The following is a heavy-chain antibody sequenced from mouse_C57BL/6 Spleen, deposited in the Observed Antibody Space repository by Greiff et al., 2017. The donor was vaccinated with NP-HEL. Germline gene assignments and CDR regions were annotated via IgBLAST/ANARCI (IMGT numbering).Heavy chain of an antibody. CDR3: ARGMYYGSSYGWYFDV. V-gene: IGHV1-69*01. J-gene: IGHJ1*03. D-gene: IGHD1-1*01. CDR2: IDPSDSYT. Sequence: QVQLQQPGAELVMPGASVKLSCKASGYTFTSYWMHWVKQRPGQGLEWIGEIDPSDSYTNYNQKFKGKSTLTVDKSSSTAYMQLSSLTSEDSAVYYGARGMYYGSSYGWYFDVWGTGTTVTVSS. CDR1: GYTFTSYW.